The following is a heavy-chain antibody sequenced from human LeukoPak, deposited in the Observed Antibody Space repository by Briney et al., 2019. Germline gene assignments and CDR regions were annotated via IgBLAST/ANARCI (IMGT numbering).Heavy chain of an antibody. Sequence: SETLSLTCTVSGGSISSYYWSWIRQPPGKGLEWIGYIYYSGSTNYNPSLKSRVTISVDTSKNQFSLKLSSVTAADTAVYYCARHSHYYDSSGYISYAFDIWGQGTMVTVSS. CDR1: GGSISSYY. CDR2: IYYSGST. D-gene: IGHD3-22*01. V-gene: IGHV4-59*08. J-gene: IGHJ3*02. CDR3: ARHSHYYDSSGYISYAFDI.